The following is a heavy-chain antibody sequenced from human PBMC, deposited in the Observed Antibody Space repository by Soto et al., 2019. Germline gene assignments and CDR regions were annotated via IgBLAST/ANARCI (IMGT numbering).Heavy chain of an antibody. Sequence: SETLSLTCAVYGGSFSGYYWGWIRQPPGKGLEWIGEINHSGSTNYNPSLRSRVTISVDTSKNQFSLKLSSVTAADTAVYYCARGKLSDYVWGSYRYHFDYWGQGTVVTVSS. V-gene: IGHV4-34*01. D-gene: IGHD3-16*02. CDR3: ARGKLSDYVWGSYRYHFDY. CDR2: INHSGST. J-gene: IGHJ4*02. CDR1: GGSFSGYY.